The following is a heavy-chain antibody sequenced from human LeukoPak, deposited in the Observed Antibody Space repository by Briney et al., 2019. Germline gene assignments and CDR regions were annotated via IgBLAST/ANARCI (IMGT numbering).Heavy chain of an antibody. D-gene: IGHD5-12*01. J-gene: IGHJ4*02. Sequence: SETLSLTCTVSGGSISSSSYYWGWIRQPPGKGLEWIGSIYYSGSTYYNPSLKSRVTISVDTSKNQFSLKLSSVTAADTAVYYCALAVATITPFDYWGQGTLVTVSS. CDR3: ALAVATITPFDY. CDR2: IYYSGST. V-gene: IGHV4-39*01. CDR1: GGSISSSSYY.